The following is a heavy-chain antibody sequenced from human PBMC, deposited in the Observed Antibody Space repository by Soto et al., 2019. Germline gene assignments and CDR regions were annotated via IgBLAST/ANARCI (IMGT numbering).Heavy chain of an antibody. V-gene: IGHV5-51*01. CDR3: PRPIPADIYDGAGSTYLVWYFDI. D-gene: IGHD3-9*01. Sequence: GASLKISCKRSGYNFTTYWIGWVRHMPEKGPACMAIIYPGVSETRYSPSFQGQVTISTGNSITTAYLQWGSLNASDTAMSSCPRPIPADIYDGAGSTYLVWYFDIWGRGTLLTVSS. J-gene: IGHJ2*01. CDR1: GYNFTTYW. CDR2: IYPGVSET.